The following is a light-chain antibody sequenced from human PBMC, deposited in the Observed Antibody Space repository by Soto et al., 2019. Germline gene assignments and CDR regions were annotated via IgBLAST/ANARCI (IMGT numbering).Light chain of an antibody. J-gene: IGLJ1*01. CDR1: SSDVGAYYS. V-gene: IGLV2-14*01. Sequence: QSALTQPASVSGSPGQSITISCTGTSSDVGAYYSVSWYQHHPGKAPKLIIYGVTNRPSGVSNRFSGSKSGNTASLTISGLQDEDEADYHCSSYTSGSSHYVFGTGTQVTVL. CDR3: SSYTSGSSHYV. CDR2: GVT.